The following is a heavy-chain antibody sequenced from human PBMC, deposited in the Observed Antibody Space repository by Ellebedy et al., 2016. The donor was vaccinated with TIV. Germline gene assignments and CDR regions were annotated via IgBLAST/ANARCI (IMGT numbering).Heavy chain of an antibody. CDR2: IYYSGST. V-gene: IGHV4-59*13. Sequence: SETLSLTXTVSGGSISSYYWSWIRQPPGKGLEWIGYIYYSGSTNYNPSLKSRVTISVDTSKNQFSLKLSSVTAADTAVYYCARAVKLYCSSTSCNYMDVWGKGTTVTVSS. D-gene: IGHD2-2*01. J-gene: IGHJ6*03. CDR3: ARAVKLYCSSTSCNYMDV. CDR1: GGSISSYY.